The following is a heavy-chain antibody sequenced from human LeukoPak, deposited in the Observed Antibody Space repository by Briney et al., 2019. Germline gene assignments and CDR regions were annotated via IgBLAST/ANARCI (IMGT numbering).Heavy chain of an antibody. CDR2: ISGDGGSK. CDR3: AKRSGAPNNFDF. V-gene: IGHV3-43*02. D-gene: IGHD1-1*01. CDR1: GFTFDAHS. J-gene: IGHJ4*02. Sequence: GGSLRLSCAASGFTFDAHSMHCARQAPGKGLEWVSLISGDGGSKHYAASVKGRFTISRDNSEASLFLQMRSLRSEDTAFYYCAKRSGAPNNFDFWGQGALVTVSS.